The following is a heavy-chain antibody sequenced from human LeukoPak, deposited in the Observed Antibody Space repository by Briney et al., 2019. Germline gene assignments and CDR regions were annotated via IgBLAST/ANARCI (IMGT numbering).Heavy chain of an antibody. D-gene: IGHD6-13*01. J-gene: IGHJ4*02. CDR1: GFTVSSNY. CDR2: IYSGDST. CDR3: AKDRAYSSSWYRGEDY. Sequence: PGGSLRLSCAASGFTVSSNYMSWVRQAPGKGLEWVSVIYSGDSTYYVDSVKGRFTISRDNSKNTLYLQLNSLRAEDTAVYYCAKDRAYSSSWYRGEDYWGQGTLVTVSS. V-gene: IGHV3-53*01.